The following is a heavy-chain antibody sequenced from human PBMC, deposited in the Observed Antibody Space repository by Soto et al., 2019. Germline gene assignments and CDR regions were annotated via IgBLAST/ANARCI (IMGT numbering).Heavy chain of an antibody. CDR2: IYYSGST. D-gene: IGHD5-18*01. V-gene: IGHV4-61*01. CDR1: GGSVSSGSYY. CDR3: ARVLGSVHTAIPLYFDY. J-gene: IGHJ4*02. Sequence: PSETLSLTCTVSGGSVSSGSYYWSWIRQPPGKGLEWIGYIYYSGSTNYNPSLKSRVTISVDTSKNQFSLKLSSVTAADTAVYYCARVLGSVHTAIPLYFDYWGQGTLVTVSS.